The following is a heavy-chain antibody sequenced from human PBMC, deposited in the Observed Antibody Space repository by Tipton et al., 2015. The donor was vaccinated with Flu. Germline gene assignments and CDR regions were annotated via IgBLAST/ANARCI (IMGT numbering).Heavy chain of an antibody. CDR1: GDSINNRNYY. V-gene: IGHV4-39*01. Sequence: TLSLTCSVSGDSINNRNYYWAWIRQPSGKGLEWLGSIAYSGTTYYNLSLKSRLSMSVDTSKNQFSLTVTSVTAADTAVYYCARHEIPYFYDSSGSLFDYWGQGSLVTVSS. D-gene: IGHD3-22*01. J-gene: IGHJ4*02. CDR2: IAYSGTT. CDR3: ARHEIPYFYDSSGSLFDY.